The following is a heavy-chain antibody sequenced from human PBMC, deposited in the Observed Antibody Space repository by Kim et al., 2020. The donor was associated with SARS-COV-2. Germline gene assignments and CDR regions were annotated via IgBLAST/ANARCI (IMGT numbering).Heavy chain of an antibody. V-gene: IGHV4-59*13. CDR1: GGSISSYY. Sequence: SETLSLTCTVSGGSISSYYWSWIRQPPGKGLEWIGYIYYSGSTNYNPSLKSRVTISVDTSKNQFSLKLSSVTAADTAVYYCARGPNPYGSGSYTIDYWG. CDR3: ARGPNPYGSGSYTIDY. D-gene: IGHD3-10*01. CDR2: IYYSGST. J-gene: IGHJ4*01.